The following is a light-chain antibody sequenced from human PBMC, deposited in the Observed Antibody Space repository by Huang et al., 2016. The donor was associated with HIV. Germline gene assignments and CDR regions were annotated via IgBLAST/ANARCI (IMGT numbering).Light chain of an antibody. CDR1: QSVSSY. Sequence: EIVLTQSPATLSLSPGERATLSCRASQSVSSYVAWYQQKPGQAPRLLIYDASNRATGIPARFSCSGSGTDFTLTISSLEPEDFAVYYCQQRSNWAPITFGGGTKVEIK. CDR3: QQRSNWAPIT. V-gene: IGKV3-11*01. J-gene: IGKJ4*01. CDR2: DAS.